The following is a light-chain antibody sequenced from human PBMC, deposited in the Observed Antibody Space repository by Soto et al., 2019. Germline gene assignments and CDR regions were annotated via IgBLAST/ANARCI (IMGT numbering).Light chain of an antibody. CDR3: VAWDDTLGGFYV. Sequence: QAVVTQPPSASGTPGQRVTISCSGSSSNVGPNFVYWYQQFPGTAPRFLIYKSNERPSGVPDRFSGSKSGTSAYLVISGLRTEDEAEYYCVAWDDTLGGFYVFGSGTKLTVL. J-gene: IGLJ1*01. CDR2: KSN. CDR1: SSNVGPNF. V-gene: IGLV1-47*01.